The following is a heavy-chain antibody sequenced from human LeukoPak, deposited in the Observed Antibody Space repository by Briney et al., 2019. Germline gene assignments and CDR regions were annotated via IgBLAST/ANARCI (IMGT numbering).Heavy chain of an antibody. D-gene: IGHD5-12*01. V-gene: IGHV1-69*13. Sequence: SVKVSCKASGGTFSSYAITWVRQAPGQGLEWMGGIIPMFDTADYAQKFQDRVAITADESTSTAYMELSSLRSEDTAVYYCARCPWLRDGQGAYYFDYWGQGTLVTVSS. CDR2: IIPMFDTA. CDR1: GGTFSSYA. J-gene: IGHJ4*02. CDR3: ARCPWLRDGQGAYYFDY.